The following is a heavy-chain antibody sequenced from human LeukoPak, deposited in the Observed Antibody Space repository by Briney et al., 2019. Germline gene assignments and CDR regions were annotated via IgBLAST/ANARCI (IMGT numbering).Heavy chain of an antibody. CDR1: GYTFTGYY. Sequence: GASVKVSCKASGYTFTGYYMHWVRQAPGQGLEWMGWINPNSGGTNYVQKFQGRVTMTRDTSISTVYMELSSLRSEDTAVYYCARDFGRSYGIVLGAFDIWGQGTMVTVSS. CDR2: INPNSGGT. D-gene: IGHD1-26*01. CDR3: ARDFGRSYGIVLGAFDI. V-gene: IGHV1-2*02. J-gene: IGHJ3*02.